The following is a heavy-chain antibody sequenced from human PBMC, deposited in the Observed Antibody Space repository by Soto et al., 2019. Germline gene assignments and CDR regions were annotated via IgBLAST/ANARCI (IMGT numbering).Heavy chain of an antibody. J-gene: IGHJ4*02. CDR1: GFSLTTTSMG. D-gene: IGHD4-17*01. V-gene: IGHV2-5*02. CDR3: AHARDYDLLSFDH. CDR2: IYWDDDQ. Sequence: QITLKESGPPLVRPAQTLTLTCAFSGFSLTTTSMGVAWIRQPPVKALEWLALIYWDDDQRYSPSLKDRLTTAKDTSRSRVVLTISNMNAVDAGTYFRAHARDYDLLSFDHCGPGTLVTASS.